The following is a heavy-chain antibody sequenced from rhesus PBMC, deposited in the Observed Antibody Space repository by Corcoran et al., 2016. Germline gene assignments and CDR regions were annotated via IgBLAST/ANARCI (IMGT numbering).Heavy chain of an antibody. CDR2: ISGSSGST. Sequence: QVQLQESGPGLVKPSETLSLTCAVSGGSVSSSNWWSWIRQPPGKGLEWIGYISGSSGSTYYNPSLKSRVTISTDTSKNQCSLRLSSVTAADTAVYNCARVPGYFECWGQGALVTVSS. CDR1: GGSVSSSNW. J-gene: IGHJ1*01. CDR3: ARVPGYFEC. V-gene: IGHV4-65*01.